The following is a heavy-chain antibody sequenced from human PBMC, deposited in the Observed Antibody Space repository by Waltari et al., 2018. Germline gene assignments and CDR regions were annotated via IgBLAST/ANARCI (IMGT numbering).Heavy chain of an antibody. CDR2: KKQDGSDK. Sequence: EVQLVESGGGLVQPGGSLRLSCAASGFTFSTYWMTWVRQAPGEGLGGSVKKKQDGSDKNYVDSVNGRFTIPRDNAKNSLYLQMNSLRAEDTVLYYCARDLSPGGGCHYDAFDMWGQGTMVTVSS. CDR3: ARDLSPGGGCHYDAFDM. J-gene: IGHJ3*02. V-gene: IGHV3-7*01. D-gene: IGHD3-16*01. CDR1: GFTFSTYW.